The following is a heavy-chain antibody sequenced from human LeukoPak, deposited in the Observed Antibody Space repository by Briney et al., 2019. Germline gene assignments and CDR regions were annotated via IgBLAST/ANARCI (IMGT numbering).Heavy chain of an antibody. CDR1: GFTFSSYS. CDR2: IYSGGST. CDR3: AKGGGFGKYYFDY. V-gene: IGHV3-66*01. Sequence: GGSLRLSCAASGFTFSSYSMNWVRQAPGKGLGWVSHIYSGGSTYHADSVKGRFTISRDTSENMVFLQMNSLRAEDTAVYYCAKGGGFGKYYFDYWGQGTLVTVSS. D-gene: IGHD3-16*01. J-gene: IGHJ4*02.